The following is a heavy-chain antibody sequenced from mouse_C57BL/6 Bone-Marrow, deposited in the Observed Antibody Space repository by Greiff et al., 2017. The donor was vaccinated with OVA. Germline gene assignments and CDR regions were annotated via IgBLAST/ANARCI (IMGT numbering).Heavy chain of an antibody. V-gene: IGHV1-81*01. J-gene: IGHJ3*01. CDR3: ALYYSNLRFAY. CDR1: GYTFTSYG. D-gene: IGHD2-5*01. CDR2: IYPRSGNT. Sequence: QVQLQQSGAELARPGASVKLSCKASGYTFTSYGISWVKQRTGQGLEWIGEIYPRSGNTYYNEKFEGKATLTADKSSSTAYMELRSLTSEDSAVYFCALYYSNLRFAYWGQGTLVTVSA.